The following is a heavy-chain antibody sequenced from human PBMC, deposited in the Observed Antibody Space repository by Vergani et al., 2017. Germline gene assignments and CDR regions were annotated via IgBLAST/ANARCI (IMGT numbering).Heavy chain of an antibody. CDR3: ARVLDSGSYLLDYYGMDV. CDR2: IITILGIA. Sequence: QVQLVQSGAEVKKPGSSVKVSCKASGGTFSSYAISWVRQAPGQGLEWMGRIITILGIANYAQKFQGRVTITADKSTSTAYMELSSLRSEDTAVYYCARVLDSGSYLLDYYGMDVWGQGTTVTVSS. V-gene: IGHV1-69*04. CDR1: GGTFSSYA. D-gene: IGHD1-26*01. J-gene: IGHJ6*02.